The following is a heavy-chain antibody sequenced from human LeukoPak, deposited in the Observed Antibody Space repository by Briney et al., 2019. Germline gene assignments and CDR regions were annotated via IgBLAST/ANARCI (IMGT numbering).Heavy chain of an antibody. CDR3: AKSGVEMATIRDETDY. D-gene: IGHD5-24*01. CDR1: GFMFSSHW. Sequence: GVSLRLACAASGFMFSSHWMGWVRQAPGKGLEWVANIKHDGSEKYYVDSVKGRFAISRDNAKNLLYLQMNSLRAEDTAVYYCAKSGVEMATIRDETDYWGQGTLVTVSS. V-gene: IGHV3-7*01. CDR2: IKHDGSEK. J-gene: IGHJ4*02.